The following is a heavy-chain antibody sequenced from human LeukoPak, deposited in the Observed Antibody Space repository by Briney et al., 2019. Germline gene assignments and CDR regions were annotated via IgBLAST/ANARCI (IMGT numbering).Heavy chain of an antibody. J-gene: IGHJ4*02. CDR1: GGSISSGGYY. CDR3: AKIWLMGGEPDY. D-gene: IGHD3-16*01. V-gene: IGHV4-31*03. Sequence: SETLSLTCTVSGGSISSGGYYWSWIRQHPGKGLEWIGYIYYSGSTYYNPSLKSRVTISVDTSKNQFSLKLSSVTAADTAVYYCAKIWLMGGEPDYWGRGTLVTVSS. CDR2: IYYSGST.